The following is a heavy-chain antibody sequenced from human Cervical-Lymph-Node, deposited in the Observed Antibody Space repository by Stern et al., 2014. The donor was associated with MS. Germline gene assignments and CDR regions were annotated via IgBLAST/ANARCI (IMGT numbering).Heavy chain of an antibody. CDR1: GFAFDDYA. V-gene: IGHV3-9*01. J-gene: IGHJ6*02. CDR2: ISVSGTKT. D-gene: IGHD3-3*01. Sequence: EVHLVESGGGLVQPGRSLRLSCAAAGFAFDDYAMHWVRHAPGKGLEWVSGISVSGTKTGYADSVKVRFIISRDNAKNSLFLQMNNLRAEDTALYYCATANYEFGYYGMDVWGQGTAVTVS. CDR3: ATANYEFGYYGMDV.